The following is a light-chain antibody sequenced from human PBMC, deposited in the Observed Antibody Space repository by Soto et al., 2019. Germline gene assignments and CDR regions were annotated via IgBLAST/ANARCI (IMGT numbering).Light chain of an antibody. Sequence: QSALTQPASVSGPLGQSITISCTGTTSDVGAYNYVSWYQQHPGKAPQLVIYDVTNRPSGVSNRFSGSKSGNTASLTISGLQAEDEADYYCSSYTSSSTLVFGGGTKLTVL. CDR3: SSYTSSSTLV. J-gene: IGLJ3*02. CDR1: TSDVGAYNY. CDR2: DVT. V-gene: IGLV2-14*03.